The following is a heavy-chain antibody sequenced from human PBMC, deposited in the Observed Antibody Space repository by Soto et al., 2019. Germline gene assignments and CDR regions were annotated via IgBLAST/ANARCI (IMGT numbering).Heavy chain of an antibody. CDR2: IYYRGST. CDR3: ARHYWLYDNCGYYGY. J-gene: IGHJ4*02. V-gene: IGHV4-39*01. CDR1: GASIRSSNFY. Sequence: QLQLQESGPGLVKPSETLSLTCTVSGASIRSSNFYWGWIRQPPGKGLEWIGNIYYRGSTYYTPSLKSRVTIYAGMSKNHFSLKLTSVTAADAAVYFCARHYWLYDNCGYYGYLGQGTLVTVSS. D-gene: IGHD3-22*01.